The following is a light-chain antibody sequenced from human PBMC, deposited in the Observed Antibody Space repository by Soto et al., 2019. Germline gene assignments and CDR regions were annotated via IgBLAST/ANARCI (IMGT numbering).Light chain of an antibody. Sequence: EIVLTQSPGTLYLSPGERATLSCRASQSVSSSYLAWYQQTPGQAPRLLIYGASSRATGIPDRFSGSGSGTDFTLTISRLEPEDFAVYYCQQYGSSPPWTFGQGTKVEIK. J-gene: IGKJ1*01. CDR1: QSVSSSY. CDR3: QQYGSSPPWT. CDR2: GAS. V-gene: IGKV3-20*01.